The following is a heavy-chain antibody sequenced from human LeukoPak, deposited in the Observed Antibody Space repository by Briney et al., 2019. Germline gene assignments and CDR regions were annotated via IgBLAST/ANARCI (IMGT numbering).Heavy chain of an antibody. V-gene: IGHV4-59*01. CDR3: ARSRGEVLRFLEWPFDY. Sequence: TSETLSLTCTVSGGSISSYYWSWIRQPPGKGLEWIGYIYYSGSTNYNPSLKSRVTISVDTSKNQFSLKLSSVTAADTAVYYCARSRGEVLRFLEWPFDYWGQGTLVTVSS. CDR2: IYYSGST. J-gene: IGHJ4*02. CDR1: GGSISSYY. D-gene: IGHD3-3*01.